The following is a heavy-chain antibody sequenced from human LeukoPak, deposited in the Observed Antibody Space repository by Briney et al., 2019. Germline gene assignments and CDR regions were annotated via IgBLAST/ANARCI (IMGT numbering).Heavy chain of an antibody. CDR2: ISRSGSAM. V-gene: IGHV3-48*03. J-gene: IGHJ4*02. CDR1: GFTLSSYE. Sequence: PGGSLRLSCAASGFTLSSYEMNWVRQAPGKGLEWASYISRSGSAMYYADSVKGRFTISRDNAKNSLYLQMNSLRAEDTAVYYCAREISALGNYFDSWGEGTLVTVSS. CDR3: AREISALGNYFDS. D-gene: IGHD7-27*01.